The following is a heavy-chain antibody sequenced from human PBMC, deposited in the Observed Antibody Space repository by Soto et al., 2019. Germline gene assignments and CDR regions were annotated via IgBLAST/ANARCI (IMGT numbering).Heavy chain of an antibody. CDR1: GGSISSYY. J-gene: IGHJ5*02. Sequence: SETLSLTCTVSGGSISSYYWSWIRQPPGKGLEWIGYIYYSGSTNYNPSLKSRVTISVDTSKNQFSLKLSSVTAADTAVYHCARVPSPWGQGTLVTVSS. V-gene: IGHV4-59*08. CDR3: ARVPSP. CDR2: IYYSGST.